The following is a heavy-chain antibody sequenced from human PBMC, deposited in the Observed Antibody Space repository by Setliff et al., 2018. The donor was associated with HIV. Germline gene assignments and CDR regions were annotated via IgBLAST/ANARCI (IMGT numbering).Heavy chain of an antibody. CDR2: IHYTGST. J-gene: IGHJ6*03. D-gene: IGHD2-8*02. CDR1: GDSLTSGRYL. CDR3: VRTASSSWWGVYYYYYIDL. Sequence: SETLSLTCNVSGDSLTSGRYLWGWIRQTPRKGLEWIGTIHYTGSTYYNPSLESRITISVDTSKNQFSLRLNSVSAADTAVYYCVRTASSSWWGVYYYYYIDLWGKGTTVTVSS. V-gene: IGHV4-39*01.